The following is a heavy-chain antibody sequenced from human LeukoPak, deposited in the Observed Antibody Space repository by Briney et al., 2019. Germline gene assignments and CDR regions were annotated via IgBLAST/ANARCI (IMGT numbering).Heavy chain of an antibody. V-gene: IGHV4-38-2*01. CDR1: GYSISSGYY. CDR3: ASPRGYYDSSGYLSNWFDP. D-gene: IGHD3-22*01. Sequence: SETLSLTCAVSGYSISSGYYWGWIRQPPGKGLEWIGSIYHSGSTYYNPSLKSRVTISVDTSKNQFSLKLSSVTAADTAVYYCASPRGYYDSSGYLSNWFDPWDQGTLVTVSS. J-gene: IGHJ5*02. CDR2: IYHSGST.